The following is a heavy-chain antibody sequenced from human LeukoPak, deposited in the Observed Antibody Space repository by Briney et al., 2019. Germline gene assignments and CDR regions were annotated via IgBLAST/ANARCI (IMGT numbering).Heavy chain of an antibody. J-gene: IGHJ4*02. D-gene: IGHD6-19*01. CDR2: ISYDGSNK. CDR1: GFTFSSYG. CDR3: AKAGLSSGWSYYFDY. Sequence: GGSRRLSCAASGFTFSSYGMHWVRQAPGKGLEWVAVISYDGSNKYYADSVEGRFTISRDNSKNTLYLQMNSLRAEDTAVYYCAKAGLSSGWSYYFDYWGQGTLVTVSS. V-gene: IGHV3-30*18.